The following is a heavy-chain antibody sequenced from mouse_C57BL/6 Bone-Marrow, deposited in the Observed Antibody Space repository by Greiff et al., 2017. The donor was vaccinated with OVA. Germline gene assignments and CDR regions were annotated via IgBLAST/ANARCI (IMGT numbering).Heavy chain of an antibody. CDR3: ASLYDGPYGFAY. CDR1: GFTFTDYY. D-gene: IGHD2-3*01. V-gene: IGHV7-3*01. Sequence: EVKLMESGGGLVQPGGSLSLSCAASGFTFTDYYMSWVRQPPGKALEWLGFIRNKANGYTTEYSASVKGRFTISRANSQSILYLQMNALRAEDSATYYCASLYDGPYGFAYWGQGTLVTVSA. J-gene: IGHJ3*01. CDR2: IRNKANGYTT.